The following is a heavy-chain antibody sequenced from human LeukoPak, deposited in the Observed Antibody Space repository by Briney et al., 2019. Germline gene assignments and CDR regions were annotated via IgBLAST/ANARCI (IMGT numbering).Heavy chain of an antibody. J-gene: IGHJ4*02. CDR1: GFTFSSCG. CDR2: IRYDGSNK. CDR3: ARQFSSFDY. D-gene: IGHD6-13*01. Sequence: GGTLRLSCAASGFTFSSCGMHWVRHAPGKGLEWVAFIRYDGSNKYYADSVKGRFTISRDNSKNTLYLQMNSLRAEDTAVYYCARQFSSFDYWGQGTLVTVSS. V-gene: IGHV3-30*02.